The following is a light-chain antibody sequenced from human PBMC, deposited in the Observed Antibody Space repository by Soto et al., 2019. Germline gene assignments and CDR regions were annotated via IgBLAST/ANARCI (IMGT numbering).Light chain of an antibody. J-gene: IGLJ1*01. CDR1: SSDVGGYNY. Sequence: QSLLTQPASVSGSPGQSIIISCTGTSSDVGGYNYVSWYQQHPGKAPKLMIYEVSNRPSGVSNRFSGSKSGNTASLTISGLQAEDEADYYCSSYTSSSTLYVFGTGTKLTVL. CDR3: SSYTSSSTLYV. CDR2: EVS. V-gene: IGLV2-14*01.